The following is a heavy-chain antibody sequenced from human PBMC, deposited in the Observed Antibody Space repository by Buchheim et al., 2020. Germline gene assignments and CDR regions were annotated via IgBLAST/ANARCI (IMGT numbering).Heavy chain of an antibody. CDR1: GFTFSVAW. Sequence: EEQLVESGGGLVKPGGSLRLSCAASGFTFSVAWMSWVRQAPGKGLEWLGRIKSNTDGGTTDYAEPGKGRFTISRDDSKKQLYLQMNSLEIEDTAVYYCSTYRFHYDTSGSDYWGQGTL. CDR2: IKSNTDGGTT. CDR3: STYRFHYDTSGSDY. D-gene: IGHD3-22*01. V-gene: IGHV3-15*01. J-gene: IGHJ4*02.